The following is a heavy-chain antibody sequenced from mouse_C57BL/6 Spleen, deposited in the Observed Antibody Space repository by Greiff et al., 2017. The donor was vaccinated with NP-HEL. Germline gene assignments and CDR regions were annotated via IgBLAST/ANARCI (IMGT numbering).Heavy chain of an antibody. D-gene: IGHD1-1*01. V-gene: IGHV1-54*01. Sequence: QVQLQQSGAELVRPGTSVKVSCKASGYAFTNYLIEWVKQRPGQGLVWIGVINPGSGGTNYNEKFKGKATLTADKSSSTAYMQLSSLTSEDSAVYFCARLGGSSLYYAMDYWGQGTSVTVSS. CDR2: INPGSGGT. CDR3: ARLGGSSLYYAMDY. J-gene: IGHJ4*01. CDR1: GYAFTNYL.